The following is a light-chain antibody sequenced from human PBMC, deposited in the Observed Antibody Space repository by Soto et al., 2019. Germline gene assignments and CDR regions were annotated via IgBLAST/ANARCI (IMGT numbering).Light chain of an antibody. J-gene: IGLJ2*01. Sequence: QPVLTQPPSVSGAPGQRVTISCTGRSSNIGAGYDVHWYQHLPGTAPKLLIYGNTNRPSGVPDRFSGSKSGTSASLAITGLQAEDEADYYCQSFDTSLSGSVFGGGTKLTVL. V-gene: IGLV1-40*01. CDR2: GNT. CDR3: QSFDTSLSGSV. CDR1: SSNIGAGYD.